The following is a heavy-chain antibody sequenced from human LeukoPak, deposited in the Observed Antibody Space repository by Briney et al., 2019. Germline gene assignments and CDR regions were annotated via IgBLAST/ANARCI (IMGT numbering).Heavy chain of an antibody. Sequence: GGSLRLSCAASGFTFSNFWMTWVRQAPGKGLEWVANIKQGGSEKYYVDSVKGRFTISRDNAENSLYLQMNSLRAEDTAVYYCARVRGSFYFDYWGQGALVTVSS. CDR1: GFTFSNFW. V-gene: IGHV3-7*01. J-gene: IGHJ4*02. D-gene: IGHD3-10*01. CDR2: IKQGGSEK. CDR3: ARVRGSFYFDY.